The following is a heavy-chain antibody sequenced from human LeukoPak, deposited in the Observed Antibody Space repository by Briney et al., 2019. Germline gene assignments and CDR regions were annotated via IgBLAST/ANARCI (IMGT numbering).Heavy chain of an antibody. J-gene: IGHJ4*02. CDR1: GYTFTSYD. Sequence: SVKVSCKASGYTFTSYDISWVRQAPGQGLEWMGGIIPIFGTANYAQKFQGRATITADESTSTAYMELSSLRSEDTAVYYCARDIVGATLYYFDYWGQGTLVTVSS. V-gene: IGHV1-69*13. CDR2: IIPIFGTA. CDR3: ARDIVGATLYYFDY. D-gene: IGHD1-26*01.